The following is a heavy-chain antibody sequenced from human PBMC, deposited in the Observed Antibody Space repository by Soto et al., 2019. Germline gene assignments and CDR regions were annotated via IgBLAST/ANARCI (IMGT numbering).Heavy chain of an antibody. CDR3: AKGVEVAALDYFDY. D-gene: IGHD5-12*01. J-gene: IGHJ4*02. CDR1: GFTFSSYG. Sequence: GGSLRLSCAASGFTFSSYGMHWVRQAPGKGLEWVAVISYDGSNKYYADSVKGRFTISRDNSKNTLYLQMNSLRAEDTAVYYCAKGVEVAALDYFDYWGQGTLVTVSS. V-gene: IGHV3-30*18. CDR2: ISYDGSNK.